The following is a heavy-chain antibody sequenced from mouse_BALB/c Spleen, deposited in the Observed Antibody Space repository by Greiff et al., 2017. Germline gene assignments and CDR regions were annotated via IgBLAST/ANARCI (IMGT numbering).Heavy chain of an antibody. CDR3: TREGDYGPGYFDY. D-gene: IGHD1-2*01. CDR1: GFTFSSYT. Sequence: EVQLVESGGGLVKPGGSLKLSCAASGFTFSSYTMSWVRQTPEKRLEWVATISSGGSYTYYPDSVKGRFTISRDNAKNTLYLQMSSLKSEDTAMYYCTREGDYGPGYFDYWGQGTTLTVSS. V-gene: IGHV5-6-4*01. CDR2: ISSGGSYT. J-gene: IGHJ2*01.